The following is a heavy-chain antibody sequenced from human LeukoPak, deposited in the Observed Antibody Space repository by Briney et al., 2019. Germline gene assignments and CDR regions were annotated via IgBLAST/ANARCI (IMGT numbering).Heavy chain of an antibody. CDR3: ARDLGADYYDSSGCYDY. J-gene: IGHJ4*02. V-gene: IGHV4-38-2*02. D-gene: IGHD3-22*01. Sequence: TASETLSLTCTVSGYSISSGYYWGWIRQPPGKGLEWIGSIYHSGSTYYNPSLKSRVTISVDTSKNQFSLKLSSVTAADTAVYYCARDLGADYYDSSGCYDYWGQGTLVTVSS. CDR2: IYHSGST. CDR1: GYSISSGYY.